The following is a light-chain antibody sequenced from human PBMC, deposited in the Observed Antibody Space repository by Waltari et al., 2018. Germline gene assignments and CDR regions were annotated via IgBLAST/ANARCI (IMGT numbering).Light chain of an antibody. CDR1: SGHSSNV. V-gene: IGLV4-69*02. CDR2: VNSDGSH. Sequence: QLALTQSPSASASLGASVKLTCTLNSGHSSNVVAWLQQQPEKGPRYWMKVNSDGSHSKGDDIPDRFAGSGSGAERYLTISSLQSEDEADYYCQTGGHGTWVFGGGTKLTVL. CDR3: QTGGHGTWV. J-gene: IGLJ3*02.